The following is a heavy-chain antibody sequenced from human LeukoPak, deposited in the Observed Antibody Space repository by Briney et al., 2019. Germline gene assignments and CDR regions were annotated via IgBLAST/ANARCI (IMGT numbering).Heavy chain of an antibody. V-gene: IGHV3-48*03. CDR2: ISSSGSTI. CDR1: GFTLSRYE. CDR3: AELGITMIGGV. J-gene: IGHJ6*04. D-gene: IGHD3-10*02. Sequence: GGSLRLSCAASGFTLSRYEMNWVRQAPGKGLVWVSYISSSGSTIYYADSVKGRFTISRDNAKNSLYLQMNSLRAEDTAVYYCAELGITMIGGVWGKGTTVTISS.